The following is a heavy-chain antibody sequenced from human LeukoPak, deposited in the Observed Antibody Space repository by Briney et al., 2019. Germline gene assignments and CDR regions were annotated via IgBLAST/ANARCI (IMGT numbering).Heavy chain of an antibody. J-gene: IGHJ4*02. D-gene: IGHD3-10*01. CDR1: GGSFSDYY. CDR3: ARGELWFLV. V-gene: IGHV4-34*01. CDR2: INHSGST. Sequence: NASETLSLTCAVYGGSFSDYYWSWIRQPSGKGLEWIGEINHSGSTNYNPSLKSRVTISVDTSKNQFSLKLSSVTAADTAVYYCARGELWFLVWGQGTLFTVSS.